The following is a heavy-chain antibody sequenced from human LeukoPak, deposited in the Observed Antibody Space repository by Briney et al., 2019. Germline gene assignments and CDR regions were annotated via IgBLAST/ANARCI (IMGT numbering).Heavy chain of an antibody. CDR3: ARDVPSIAAAGMTQPRTSVPGL. CDR1: GYTFTGYY. Sequence: ASVKVSCKASGYTFTGYYMHWVRQAPGQGLEWMGWINPNSGSTSYAQKFQGRVTMTRDTSTSTVYMELSSLRSEDTAVYYCARDVPSIAAAGMTQPRTSVPGLWGQGTLVTVSS. D-gene: IGHD6-13*01. J-gene: IGHJ4*02. V-gene: IGHV1-46*01. CDR2: INPNSGST.